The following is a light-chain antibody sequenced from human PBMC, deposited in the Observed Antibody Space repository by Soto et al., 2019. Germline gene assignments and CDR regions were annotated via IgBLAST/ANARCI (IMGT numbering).Light chain of an antibody. CDR3: QQRASWPIT. V-gene: IGKV3-11*01. CDR2: EAS. Sequence: EIVLTQSPATLSLSPGERATLSCRASQSVSTYLGWYQQKPGQAPRLLIHEASNRATGIPARFSGSGSGTDFTLTISSLEPEDFAVYYCQQRASWPITFGQGTRLEIK. J-gene: IGKJ5*01. CDR1: QSVSTY.